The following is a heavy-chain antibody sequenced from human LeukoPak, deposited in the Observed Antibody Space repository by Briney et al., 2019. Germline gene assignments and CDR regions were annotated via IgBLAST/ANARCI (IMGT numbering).Heavy chain of an antibody. CDR1: GGSISSSSYY. Sequence: PSETLSLTCTVSGGSISSSSYYWGWIRQPPGKGLEWIGSIYYSGSTYYNPSLKSRVTISVDTSKNQFSLKVTSLTAADTAVYYCARVSGLNNFDSWGQGTLVTVSS. D-gene: IGHD1/OR15-1a*01. V-gene: IGHV4-39*07. CDR3: ARVSGLNNFDS. J-gene: IGHJ4*02. CDR2: IYYSGST.